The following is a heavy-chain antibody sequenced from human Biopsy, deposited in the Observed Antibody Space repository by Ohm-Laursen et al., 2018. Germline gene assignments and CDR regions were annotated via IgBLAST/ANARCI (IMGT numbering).Heavy chain of an antibody. J-gene: IGHJ4*02. CDR3: ARLTGDPSY. V-gene: IGHV4-59*07. D-gene: IGHD7-27*01. Sequence: SDTLSLTCSVSGGSIISYYWNWIRQSPGMGLEWIGFIYYTGHTNYNPSLKSRATISVDTSKNQFSLKVISVTAADTAVYYCARLTGDPSYWGQGILVTVSS. CDR2: IYYTGHT. CDR1: GGSIISYY.